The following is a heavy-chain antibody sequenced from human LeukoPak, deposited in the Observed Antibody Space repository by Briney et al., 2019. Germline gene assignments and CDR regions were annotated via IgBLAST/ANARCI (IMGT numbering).Heavy chain of an antibody. CDR1: GYNFNTYW. CDR3: ARPKLLRSFDAFDI. D-gene: IGHD3-22*01. Sequence: GESLKISCKGSGYNFNTYWIAWVRQMPGKGLEWMGIIYPGDSDTRYSPSFQGQVTISADKSISTAYLQWSTLKASDTAMYYCARPKLLRSFDAFDIWGQGTMVTVSS. V-gene: IGHV5-51*01. CDR2: IYPGDSDT. J-gene: IGHJ3*02.